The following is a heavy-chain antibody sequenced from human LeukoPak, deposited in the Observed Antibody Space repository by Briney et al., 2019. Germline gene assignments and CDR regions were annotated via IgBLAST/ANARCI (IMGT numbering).Heavy chain of an antibody. CDR2: INPSGGST. CDR3: ARGSRWLQLGRYFDY. CDR1: GYTFTSYY. V-gene: IGHV1-46*01. Sequence: ASVKVSCKASGYTFTSYYMHWVRQAPGQGLEWMGIINPSGGSTSYAQKFQGRVNMTRDTSKSTVYLELSRLRSEDTAVYYCARGSRWLQLGRYFDYWGQGTLVTVSS. J-gene: IGHJ4*02. D-gene: IGHD5-24*01.